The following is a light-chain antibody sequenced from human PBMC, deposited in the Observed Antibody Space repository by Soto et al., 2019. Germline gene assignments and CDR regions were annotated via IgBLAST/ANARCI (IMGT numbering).Light chain of an antibody. CDR2: GAS. Sequence: EIMLTQSPGILSLSKGHRVTLSCRASQSVSADFLACYQQKPGQAPRLLIYGASTRATDVPDRFSGSGSGADFALTISRLEPEDFAVYYCQQYGSSPPRTFGQG. J-gene: IGKJ1*01. CDR1: QSVSADF. V-gene: IGKV3-20*01. CDR3: QQYGSSPPRT.